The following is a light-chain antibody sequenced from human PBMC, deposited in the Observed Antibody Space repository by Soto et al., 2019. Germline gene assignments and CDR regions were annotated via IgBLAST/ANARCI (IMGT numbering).Light chain of an antibody. Sequence: DIVLTQSPGPLSLSPGERATLSCRASQSVGSALVWYQQKPGQAPRLIIHDVSSRATGIPARFSGSGSGTDFTLTISSLEPEDVAVYYCQQHSTWPLTFGGGTKVDIK. CDR3: QQHSTWPLT. J-gene: IGKJ4*01. CDR2: DVS. CDR1: QSVGSA. V-gene: IGKV3-11*01.